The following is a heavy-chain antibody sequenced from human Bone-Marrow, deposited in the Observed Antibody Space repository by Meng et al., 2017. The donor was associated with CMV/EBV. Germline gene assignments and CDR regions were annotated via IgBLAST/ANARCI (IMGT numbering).Heavy chain of an antibody. J-gene: IGHJ6*02. CDR1: GGTFSSYT. V-gene: IGHV1-69*02. CDR2: NIPILGIA. D-gene: IGHD2-2*02. Sequence: SVKVSCKASGGTFSSYTISWVRQAPGQGLEWMGRNIPILGIANYAQKFQGRVTITADKSTSTAYLEPRSLRSEDTAVYYCARRSYLLLYGYYYYGMVVWGQGTTVTVSS. CDR3: ARRSYLLLYGYYYYGMVV.